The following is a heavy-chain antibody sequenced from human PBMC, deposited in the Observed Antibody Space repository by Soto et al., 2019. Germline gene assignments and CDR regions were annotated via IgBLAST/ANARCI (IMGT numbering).Heavy chain of an antibody. J-gene: IGHJ6*02. V-gene: IGHV4-34*01. D-gene: IGHD3-10*01. CDR2: INHSGST. CDR3: ARVSGIYYYGMDV. Sequence: QVQLQQWGAGLLKPSATLSLTCAVFGGSFSGYYWSWIRQPPGKGLEWIGEINHSGSTNYNPSLKSPVTISLDTSKTQFSLKLSSVTAADTAVYYCARVSGIYYYGMDVWGQGTTVTVSS. CDR1: GGSFSGYY.